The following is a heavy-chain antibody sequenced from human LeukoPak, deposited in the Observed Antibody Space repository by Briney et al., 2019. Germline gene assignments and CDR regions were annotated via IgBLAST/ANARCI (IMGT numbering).Heavy chain of an antibody. Sequence: GESMKISCMGAGYRVTTYWLDLGRQVAGKRLEWMRLIQPADSQTRYNPSFQGQVPLSDDKSINTAYLQWSSLRPSDTAIYYCARRLRTGGFDIWAKGQRSPSLQ. D-gene: IGHD1-1*01. J-gene: IGHJ3*02. CDR3: ARRLRTGGFDI. CDR2: IQPADSQT. CDR1: GYRVTTYW. V-gene: IGHV5-51*01.